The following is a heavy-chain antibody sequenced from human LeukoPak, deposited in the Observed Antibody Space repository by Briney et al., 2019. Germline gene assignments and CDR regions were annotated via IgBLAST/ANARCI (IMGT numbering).Heavy chain of an antibody. V-gene: IGHV1-2*02. CDR3: ASGRGYSYGYSGGHYYMDV. Sequence: ASVKDSSKASGYTFTSYGISWVRQAPGQGREWMGWINPNSGGTNYAQKFQGRVTMTRDTSISTAYMELSRLRSDDTAVYYCASGRGYSYGYSGGHYYMDVWGKGTTVTVSS. J-gene: IGHJ6*03. CDR2: INPNSGGT. CDR1: GYTFTSYG. D-gene: IGHD5-18*01.